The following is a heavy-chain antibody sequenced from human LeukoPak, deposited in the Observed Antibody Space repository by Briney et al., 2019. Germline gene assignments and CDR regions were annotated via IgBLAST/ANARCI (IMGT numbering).Heavy chain of an antibody. V-gene: IGHV4-4*07. Sequence: SDTLSLTCTVSGGAISGYYWSWIRQPAGKGLEWLGRVYSSGSTKYIPSLESRVTMSVDTSKNHFSLTLSSATAADTAVYYCARIDNTDYHLDSWGQGTLVTVSS. CDR1: GGAISGYY. J-gene: IGHJ4*02. CDR3: ARIDNTDYHLDS. D-gene: IGHD3-16*01. CDR2: VYSSGST.